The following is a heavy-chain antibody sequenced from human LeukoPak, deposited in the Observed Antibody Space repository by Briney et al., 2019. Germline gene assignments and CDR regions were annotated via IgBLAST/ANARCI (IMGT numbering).Heavy chain of an antibody. CDR2: ISSSSSYI. J-gene: IGHJ4*02. CDR1: GFIFSSYS. D-gene: IGHD5-12*01. CDR3: ASTSRGYEGY. V-gene: IGHV3-21*01. Sequence: GGSLRLSCAASGFIFSSYSMNWVRQAPGKGLEWVSSISSSSSYIYYADSVKGRFTISRDNAKNSLYLQMNSLRAEDTAVYYCASTSRGYEGYWGQGTLVTVSS.